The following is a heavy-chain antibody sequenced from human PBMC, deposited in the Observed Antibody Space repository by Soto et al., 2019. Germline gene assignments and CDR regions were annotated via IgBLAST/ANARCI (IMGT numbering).Heavy chain of an antibody. Sequence: QVQLVESGGGVVQPGRSLRLSCAVSGFTFSDFGMLWVRQAPGKGLEWVALIWYHGGNEEYADSVKGRFSISRDNSKNTLYLQMDSLRAEDTAVYYCARRGCVKGVCYNSYDMWGQGTMVTVSS. CDR1: GFTFSDFG. J-gene: IGHJ3*02. V-gene: IGHV3-33*03. D-gene: IGHD2-8*01. CDR2: IWYHGGNE. CDR3: ARRGCVKGVCYNSYDM.